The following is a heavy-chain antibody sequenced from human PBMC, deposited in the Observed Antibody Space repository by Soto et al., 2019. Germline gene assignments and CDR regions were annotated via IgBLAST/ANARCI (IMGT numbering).Heavy chain of an antibody. CDR1: GFTVSSNY. Sequence: EVQLVESGGDVVQPGGSLRLSCAASGFTVSSNYMSWIRQAPGKGLEWVSIINSDGSTYYTDSVIGRFTFSRDNSKHMLYLQMNSLRAEDTAMYYCASRRNHYGAYYYWGQGPLVTVSS. V-gene: IGHV3-66*01. D-gene: IGHD2-21*01. CDR2: INSDGST. J-gene: IGHJ4*02. CDR3: ASRRNHYGAYYY.